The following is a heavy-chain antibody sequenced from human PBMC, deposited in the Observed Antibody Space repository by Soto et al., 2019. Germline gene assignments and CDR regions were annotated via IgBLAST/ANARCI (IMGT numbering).Heavy chain of an antibody. V-gene: IGHV5-51*01. CDR3: ARGGVVVAAAYYYGMDV. CDR2: IYPGDSDT. J-gene: IGHJ6*02. Sequence: GVPLKISCKGAGYSSTSYWIGWVRQMPGKGLEWMGIIYPGDSDTRYSPSFQGQVTISADKSISTAYLQWSSLKASDTAMYYCARGGVVVAAAYYYGMDVWGQGTTVTVSS. D-gene: IGHD2-15*01. CDR1: GYSSTSYW.